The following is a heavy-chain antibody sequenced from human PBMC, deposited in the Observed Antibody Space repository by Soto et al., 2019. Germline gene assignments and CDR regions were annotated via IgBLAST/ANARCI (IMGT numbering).Heavy chain of an antibody. CDR2: ISGSGGST. CDR3: AKDQTAVTTGFDY. Sequence: GGSQRLSCAASGCTFSSYAMNWVRQAPGKGLEWVSAISGSGGSTYYADSVKGRFTISRDNSKNTLYLQMNSLRAEDTAVYYCAKDQTAVTTGFDYWGQGTLVTVSS. CDR1: GCTFSSYA. D-gene: IGHD4-17*01. V-gene: IGHV3-23*01. J-gene: IGHJ4*02.